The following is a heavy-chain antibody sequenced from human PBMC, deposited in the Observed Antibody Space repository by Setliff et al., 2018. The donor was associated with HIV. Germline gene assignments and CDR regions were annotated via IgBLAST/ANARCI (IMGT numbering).Heavy chain of an antibody. Sequence: SETLSLTCTVSGGSVSNYYWSWIRQPAGKGLEWIGRIYTTGSTNYNPSLKSRVTMSVDTSKNQFSLKLSSVTAADTAFYYCARGFSGDYLFTGYLDVWGKGTTVTVSS. CDR1: GGSVSNYY. J-gene: IGHJ6*03. CDR3: ARGFSGDYLFTGYLDV. V-gene: IGHV4-4*07. CDR2: IYTTGST. D-gene: IGHD3-22*01.